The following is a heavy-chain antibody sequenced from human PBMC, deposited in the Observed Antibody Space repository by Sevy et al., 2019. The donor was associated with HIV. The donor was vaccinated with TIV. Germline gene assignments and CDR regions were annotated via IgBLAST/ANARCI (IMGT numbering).Heavy chain of an antibody. Sequence: GGSLRLSCIVSGFTFKSYAMHWVRQAPGKGLEWVTFIRNDGSTKYYTDSVRGRFTISRVNSKNTLYLQMNSLRGEDTAVYYCAKGPHPAVTTSYGFDVWGQGTTVTVSS. J-gene: IGHJ6*02. CDR2: IRNDGSTK. CDR1: GFTFKSYA. CDR3: AKGPHPAVTTSYGFDV. D-gene: IGHD4-17*01. V-gene: IGHV3-30*02.